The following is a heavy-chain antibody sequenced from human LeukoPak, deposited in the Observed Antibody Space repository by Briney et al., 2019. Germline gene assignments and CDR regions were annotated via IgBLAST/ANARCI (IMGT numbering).Heavy chain of an antibody. V-gene: IGHV3-23*01. CDR1: GFTFSSDA. CDR3: AKDRAGREGFDY. Sequence: GGSLRLSCAASGFTFSSDAMSWVRQAPGKGLEWVSAISGSGGSTYYADSVKGRFTISRDNSKNTLYLQMNSLRAEDTAVYYCAKDRAGREGFDYWGQGTLVTVSS. D-gene: IGHD1-26*01. CDR2: ISGSGGST. J-gene: IGHJ4*02.